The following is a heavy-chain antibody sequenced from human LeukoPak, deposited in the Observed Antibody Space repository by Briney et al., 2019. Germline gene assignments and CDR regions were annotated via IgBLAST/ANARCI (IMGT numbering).Heavy chain of an antibody. Sequence: PSETLSLTCTVSGGSISSSSYYWGWIRQPPGKGLEWIGGIYYSGSTCYNPSLKSRVTISVDTSKNQFSLKLSSVTAADTAVYYCARLGVSSWYIDYWGQGTLVTVSS. D-gene: IGHD6-13*01. CDR2: IYYSGST. CDR3: ARLGVSSWYIDY. J-gene: IGHJ4*02. CDR1: GGSISSSSYY. V-gene: IGHV4-39*01.